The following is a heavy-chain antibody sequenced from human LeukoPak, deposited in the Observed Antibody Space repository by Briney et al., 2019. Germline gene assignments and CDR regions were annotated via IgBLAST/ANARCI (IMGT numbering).Heavy chain of an antibody. D-gene: IGHD2-15*01. V-gene: IGHV1-2*02. CDR3: ARVLPTLGRSSASDWFDP. CDR2: INPNSGGT. CDR1: VSTFTIYY. J-gene: IGHJ5*02. Sequence: GASVTVSFKASVSTFTIYYMHCVRHGPGQRPEWILWINPNSGGTNYAQKFQGRVTMTRDTSISTAYMELSRLRSDDTAVYYCARVLPTLGRSSASDWFDPWGQGTLVTVSS.